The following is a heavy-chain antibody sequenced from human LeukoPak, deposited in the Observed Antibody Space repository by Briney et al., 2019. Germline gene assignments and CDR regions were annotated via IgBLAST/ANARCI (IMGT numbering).Heavy chain of an antibody. V-gene: IGHV4-61*01. CDR1: GGSVSSGSYY. CDR3: ARVYDSGYYYDSSGYSLPDAFDI. CDR2: IYYSGST. D-gene: IGHD3-22*01. J-gene: IGHJ3*02. Sequence: PSETLSLTCTVSGGSVSSGSYYWSWIRQPPGKGLEWIGYIYYSGSTNYNPSLKSRVTISVDTSKNQFSLKLSSVTAADTAVFYCARVYDSGYYYDSSGYSLPDAFDIWGQGTMVTVSS.